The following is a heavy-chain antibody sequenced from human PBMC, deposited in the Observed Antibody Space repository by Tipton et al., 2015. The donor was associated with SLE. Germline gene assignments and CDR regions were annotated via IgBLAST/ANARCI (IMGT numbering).Heavy chain of an antibody. V-gene: IGHV1-46*01. CDR3: ARGYGYSYCLLYYFDY. J-gene: IGHJ4*02. CDR2: INPSGGST. D-gene: IGHD5-18*01. Sequence: QLVQSGAEVKKPGASVKVSCKASGYTFTRYYMHWVRQAPGQGLEWMGIINPSGGSTSYAQKFQGRVTMTRDTSTSTVYMELSSLRSEDTAVYYCARGYGYSYCLLYYFDYWGQGTLVTVSS. CDR1: GYTFTRYY.